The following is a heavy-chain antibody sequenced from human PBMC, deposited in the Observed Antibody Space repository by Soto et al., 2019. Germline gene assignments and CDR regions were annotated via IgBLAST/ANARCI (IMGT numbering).Heavy chain of an antibody. CDR1: GGSFSGYY. CDR3: ARDKITGLFDY. CDR2: INHSGST. J-gene: IGHJ4*02. Sequence: SETLSLTCAVYGGSFSGYYWTWIRQPPGTGLEWIGEINHSGSTNYNPSLKSRVTISVDTSKNQFPLKLTSVTAADTAVYYCARDKITGLFDYWGQGTLVTVS. D-gene: IGHD2-8*02. V-gene: IGHV4-34*01.